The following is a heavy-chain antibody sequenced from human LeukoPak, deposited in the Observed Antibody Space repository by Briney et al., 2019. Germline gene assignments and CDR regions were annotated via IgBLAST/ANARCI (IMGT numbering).Heavy chain of an antibody. CDR1: GYTFTGYY. Sequence: ASVKVSCKASGYTFTGYYMHWVRQAPGQGLEWMGWINPNSGGTNYAQKFQGRVTMTRDMSTSTVYMELSSLRSEDTAVYYCARGPYSSSWYLGYYYMDVWGKGTTVTISS. J-gene: IGHJ6*03. V-gene: IGHV1-2*02. CDR2: INPNSGGT. D-gene: IGHD6-13*01. CDR3: ARGPYSSSWYLGYYYMDV.